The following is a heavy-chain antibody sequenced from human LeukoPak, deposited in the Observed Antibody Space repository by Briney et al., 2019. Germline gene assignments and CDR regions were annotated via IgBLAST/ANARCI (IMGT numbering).Heavy chain of an antibody. CDR3: ARDLTMIVVAPGY. Sequence: ASVKVSCKASGYTFTSYYMHWVRQAPGQGLEWMGIINPSGGSTSYAQKFQGRVTMTTDTSTSTAYMELRSLRSDDTAVYYCARDLTMIVVAPGYWGQGTLVTVSS. V-gene: IGHV1-46*01. CDR1: GYTFTSYY. CDR2: INPSGGST. J-gene: IGHJ4*02. D-gene: IGHD3-22*01.